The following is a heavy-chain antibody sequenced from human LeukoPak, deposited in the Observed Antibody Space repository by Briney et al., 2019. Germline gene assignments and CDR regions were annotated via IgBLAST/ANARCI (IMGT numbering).Heavy chain of an antibody. CDR2: IYYTGNT. Sequence: PSETLSLTCTVSGGSIRSSYWSWIRQPPGKGLEWIGYIYYTGNTNYNPSLKSRVNMSVNTSKNQFSLKLSSVTAADTAVYYCVASGGDYSHGFRFDYWGQGTLVTVSS. V-gene: IGHV4-59*01. J-gene: IGHJ4*02. CDR1: GGSIRSSY. CDR3: VASGGDYSHGFRFDY. D-gene: IGHD5-18*01.